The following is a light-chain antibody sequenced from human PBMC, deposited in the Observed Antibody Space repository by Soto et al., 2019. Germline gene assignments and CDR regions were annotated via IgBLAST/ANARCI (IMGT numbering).Light chain of an antibody. CDR2: SNT. V-gene: IGLV1-44*01. J-gene: IGLJ2*01. CDR3: AAWDDRLNGVV. CDR1: SSNIGSHT. Sequence: QSVLTQPPSASGTPGQTIAISCSGGSSNIGSHTVNWYQQLPGTAPRLLIYSNTQRPSGVPDRFSGSKSGTSASLAISGLQSEYEADYYGAAWDDRLNGVVFGGGTKLTVL.